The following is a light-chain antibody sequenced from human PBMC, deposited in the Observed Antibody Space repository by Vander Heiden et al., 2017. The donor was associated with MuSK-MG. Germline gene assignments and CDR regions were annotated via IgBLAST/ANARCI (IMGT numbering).Light chain of an antibody. Sequence: DVVMTRTPLSLSVTPGQPASISCKSSQSLLHGGGRTFLYWYLQRSGLPPQLLIYEASNRFSAVPDRFSGSASGTDFTLKIRRVDAEDVRLYYCLRTIELASSFGQGIK. CDR3: LRTIELASS. V-gene: IGKV2D-29*01. J-gene: IGKJ1*01. CDR1: QSLLHGGGRTF. CDR2: EAS.